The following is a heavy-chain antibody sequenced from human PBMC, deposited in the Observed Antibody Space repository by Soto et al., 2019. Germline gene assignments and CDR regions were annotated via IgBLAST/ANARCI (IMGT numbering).Heavy chain of an antibody. CDR3: ARLVGVAISP. V-gene: IGHV4-30-2*01. J-gene: IGHJ4*02. D-gene: IGHD2-21*01. Sequence: TLSLTCEVHSGSFSGHYPWTWIRQPPGKGLEWIGYIYPGGNTYYSPSLKSRVTIALDTSKSLVSLRLNSVTAADTAAYYCARLVGVAISPWGQGTLVTVSS. CDR1: SGSFSGHYP. CDR2: IYPGGNT.